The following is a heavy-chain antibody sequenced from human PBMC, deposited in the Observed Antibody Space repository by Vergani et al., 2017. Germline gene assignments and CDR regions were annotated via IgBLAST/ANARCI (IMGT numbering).Heavy chain of an antibody. CDR2: ISTYNGDT. CDR1: GYTFTSYG. Sequence: QVQLVQSGAEVKKPGASVKVSCKASGYTFTSYGISWVRQAPGQGLEWMGRISTYNGDTNFAQKVQGRVTMTTDTSTSTAYMELRSLRSDDTAVYYCARDDCSSTTCYISDYWGQGTLVTVSS. D-gene: IGHD2-2*02. CDR3: ARDDCSSTTCYISDY. J-gene: IGHJ4*02. V-gene: IGHV1-18*01.